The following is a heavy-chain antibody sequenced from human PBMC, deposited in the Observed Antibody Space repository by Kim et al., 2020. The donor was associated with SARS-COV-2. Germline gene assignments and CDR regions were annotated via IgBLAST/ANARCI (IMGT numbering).Heavy chain of an antibody. CDR1: GFTFSDYY. D-gene: IGHD3-10*01. CDR2: ISSSSSYT. V-gene: IGHV3-11*06. CDR3: ARDRHGVVRGAPYPLDY. Sequence: GGSLRLSCAASGFTFSDYYMSWIRQAPGKGLEWVSYISSSSSYTNYADSVKGRFTISRDNAKNSLYLQMNSLRAEDTAVYYCARDRHGVVRGAPYPLDYWGQGTLVTVSS. J-gene: IGHJ4*02.